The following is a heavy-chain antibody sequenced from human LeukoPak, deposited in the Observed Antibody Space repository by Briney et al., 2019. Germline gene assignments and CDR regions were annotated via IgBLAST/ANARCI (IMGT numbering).Heavy chain of an antibody. CDR1: GYTFTGYY. CDR2: INPNSGGT. D-gene: IGHD3-9*01. V-gene: IGHV1-2*02. Sequence: ASVKVSCKASGYTFTGYYMHWVRQAPGRGLEWMGWINPNSGGTNYAQKFQGRVTMTRDTSISTAYMELSRLRSDDTAVYYCARDPPGYFDWLSAISRISHYYYYGMDVWGQGTTVTVSS. J-gene: IGHJ6*02. CDR3: ARDPPGYFDWLSAISRISHYYYYGMDV.